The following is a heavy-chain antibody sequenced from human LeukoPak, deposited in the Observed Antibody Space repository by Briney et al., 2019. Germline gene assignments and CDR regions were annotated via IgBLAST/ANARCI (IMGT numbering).Heavy chain of an antibody. V-gene: IGHV3-15*07. CDR2: IKSKTAGGTT. CDR1: GFSFSDAW. CDR3: ATPPD. Sequence: PVGTLRLSCAASGFSFSDAWMTWGCEGPGRGLWRVDRIKSKTAGGTTDYAAPVQGTFTLSRDDSIHTLYLQMASLETEDTAVYYCATPPDWGQGTLVTVSS. J-gene: IGHJ4*02.